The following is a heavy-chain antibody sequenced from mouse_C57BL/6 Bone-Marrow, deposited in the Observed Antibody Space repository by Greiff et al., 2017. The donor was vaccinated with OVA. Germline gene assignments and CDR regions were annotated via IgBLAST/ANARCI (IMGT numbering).Heavy chain of an antibody. Sequence: VQLKQSGAELVKPGASVKLSCTASGFNIKDYYMHWVKQRTEQGLEWIGRIDPEDGETKYAPKFQGKATITADTSSNTAYLQLSSLTSEDTAVYYCAPNLLLRSSYYAMDYWGQGTSVTVSS. CDR1: GFNIKDYY. D-gene: IGHD1-1*01. V-gene: IGHV14-2*01. CDR2: IDPEDGET. J-gene: IGHJ4*01. CDR3: APNLLLRSSYYAMDY.